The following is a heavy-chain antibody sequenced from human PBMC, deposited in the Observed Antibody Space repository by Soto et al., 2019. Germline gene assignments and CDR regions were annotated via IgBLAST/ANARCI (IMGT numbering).Heavy chain of an antibody. D-gene: IGHD3-22*01. CDR1: GGSLSSSSYY. CDR2: IYYSGST. Sequence: XTLSLPCTVSGGSLSSSSYYWGWIRQPPGKGMEWIWSIYYSGSTYYNPSLKSRVTISVETSKNQFSLKLSSVTSADTALYYCASPRIGNYYDSSGYYYWGQGTLGTVS. V-gene: IGHV4-39*01. CDR3: ASPRIGNYYDSSGYYY. J-gene: IGHJ4*02.